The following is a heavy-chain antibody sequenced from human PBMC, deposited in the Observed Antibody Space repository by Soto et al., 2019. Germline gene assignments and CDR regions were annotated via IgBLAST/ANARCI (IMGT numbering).Heavy chain of an antibody. CDR3: AREKTTSSSNWFDP. D-gene: IGHD6-6*01. Sequence: EVQLVESGGGVVRPGGSLRLSCAASGFTFDDYGMSWVRQAPGKGLEWVSGINWSGSSTGYADSVKGRFTVSRDNAKNSLYLQMNSLRAEDTALYYCAREKTTSSSNWFDPWGQGTLVTVSS. CDR2: INWSGSST. CDR1: GFTFDDYG. V-gene: IGHV3-20*04. J-gene: IGHJ5*02.